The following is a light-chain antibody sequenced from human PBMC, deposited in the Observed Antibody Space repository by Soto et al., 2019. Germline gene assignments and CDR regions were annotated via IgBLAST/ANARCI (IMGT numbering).Light chain of an antibody. CDR3: QQRSSWPLT. J-gene: IGKJ4*01. Sequence: EIVLTQSPATLSLSPGEGATLSCRASQSVSIFLAWYQQRPGQAPRLLIYDASNRATGVPARFSGSGSGTDFTLTISSLEPEDFAIYYCQQRSSWPLTFSGGSKVEIK. CDR1: QSVSIF. CDR2: DAS. V-gene: IGKV3-11*01.